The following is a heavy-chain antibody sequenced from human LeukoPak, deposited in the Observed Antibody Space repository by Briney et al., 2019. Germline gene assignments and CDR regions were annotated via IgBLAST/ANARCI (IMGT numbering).Heavy chain of an antibody. J-gene: IGHJ4*02. V-gene: IGHV5-51*01. Sequence: GESLKISCKGSGYSFTSYWIGWVRQMPGKGLGWMGIIYPGDSDTRYSPSFQGQVTISADKSISTAYLQWSSLKASDTAMYYGARAGCSGGSCYYPLNYWGQGTLVTVSS. CDR2: IYPGDSDT. CDR3: ARAGCSGGSCYYPLNY. D-gene: IGHD2-15*01. CDR1: GYSFTSYW.